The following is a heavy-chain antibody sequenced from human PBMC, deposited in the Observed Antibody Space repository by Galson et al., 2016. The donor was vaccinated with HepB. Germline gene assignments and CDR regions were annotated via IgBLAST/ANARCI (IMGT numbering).Heavy chain of an antibody. D-gene: IGHD3-10*01. CDR3: ARDFATYYYGSRTYGMGV. CDR1: GFTFSTYS. J-gene: IGHJ6*02. Sequence: SLRLSCAASGFTFSTYSMHWVRQAPGKGLEWVSSISSTSVSISYADSVKGRCAISRDNAKNSLYLQMNSLRAEDTAVYYCARDFATYYYGSRTYGMGVWGQGTTVTVSS. V-gene: IGHV3-21*01. CDR2: ISSTSVSI.